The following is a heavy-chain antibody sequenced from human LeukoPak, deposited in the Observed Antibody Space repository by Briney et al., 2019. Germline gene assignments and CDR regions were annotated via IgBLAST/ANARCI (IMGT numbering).Heavy chain of an antibody. CDR1: GYTFTSYD. Sequence: ASVKASCKASGYTFTSYDINWVRQATGQGLEWMGWMNPNSGNTGYAQKFQGRVTMTRNTSISTAYMELSSLRSEDTAVYYCARSLSGFYDYVWGSYRPTSYIDYWGQGTLVTVSS. D-gene: IGHD3-16*02. V-gene: IGHV1-8*01. CDR3: ARSLSGFYDYVWGSYRPTSYIDY. CDR2: MNPNSGNT. J-gene: IGHJ4*02.